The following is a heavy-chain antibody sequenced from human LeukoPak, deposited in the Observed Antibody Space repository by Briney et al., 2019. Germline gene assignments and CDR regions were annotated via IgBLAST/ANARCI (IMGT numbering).Heavy chain of an antibody. V-gene: IGHV3-49*04. CDR2: IISKAYGGTT. CDR3: SRGGKVSYYDNSGYPDY. D-gene: IGHD3-22*01. CDR1: GFTFGDYA. J-gene: IGHJ4*02. Sequence: PGGSLRLSRTASGFTFGDYAMSWGRQAPGKGLEWVGFIISKAYGGTTEYAASVKGRFTISRDDSKSIDYLQINSLKTEDTAVFYCSRGGKVSYYDNSGYPDYWGEGTLVTVSS.